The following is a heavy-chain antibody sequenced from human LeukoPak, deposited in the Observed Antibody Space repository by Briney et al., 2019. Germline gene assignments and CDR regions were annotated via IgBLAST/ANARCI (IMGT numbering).Heavy chain of an antibody. J-gene: IGHJ3*02. CDR2: ISGSGGST. CDR3: AKVLVGATVGAFDI. V-gene: IGHV3-23*01. Sequence: TGGSLRLSCAASGFTFSSYAMSWVRQAPGKGLEWVSAISGSGGSTYYADSVKGRFTISRDNSKNTLYLQMNSLRAEDTAVYYCAKVLVGATVGAFDIWGQGTMVTVSA. D-gene: IGHD1-26*01. CDR1: GFTFSSYA.